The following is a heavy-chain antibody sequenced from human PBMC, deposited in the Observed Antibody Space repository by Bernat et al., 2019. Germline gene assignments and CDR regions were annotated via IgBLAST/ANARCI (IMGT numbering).Heavy chain of an antibody. Sequence: EVQLLESGGGLVQPRGSLRLSCAASGFTFSSYAMSWVRQAPGKGLEWVSAISAGGTGIYYADSVKGRFTISRDNSKNTLYLQMNSLRAEDTALYYCAKEGVVTVASVRSLYYFDYWGQGTLVTVSS. CDR2: ISAGGTGI. CDR3: AKEGVVTVASVRSLYYFDY. CDR1: GFTFSSYA. V-gene: IGHV3-23*01. J-gene: IGHJ4*02. D-gene: IGHD5-12*01.